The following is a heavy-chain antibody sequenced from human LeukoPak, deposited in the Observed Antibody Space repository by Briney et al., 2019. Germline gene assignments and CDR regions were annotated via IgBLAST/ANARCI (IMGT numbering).Heavy chain of an antibody. Sequence: QAGGSLRLFCAASGFTFSNYGMSWFRQAPGKGLEWVSVISGSGVSAYYADSVKGRFTISRDNSKDTLYLQMNSLRAEDAAVYYCAKVGGIVVLPAAIPRMGFFNVWGKGTTVTVSS. CDR2: ISGSGVSA. V-gene: IGHV3-23*01. CDR1: GFTFSNYG. CDR3: AKVGGIVVLPAAIPRMGFFNV. D-gene: IGHD2-2*01. J-gene: IGHJ6*04.